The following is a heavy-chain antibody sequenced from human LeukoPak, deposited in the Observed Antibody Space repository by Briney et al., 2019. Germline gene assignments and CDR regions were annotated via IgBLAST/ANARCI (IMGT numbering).Heavy chain of an antibody. CDR2: IYYSGST. D-gene: IGHD2-21*01. CDR3: ARLRGGVGYYYYYMDV. Sequence: PSETLSLTCTVSGGSISSYYWSWIRQPPGKGLEWIGYIYYSGSTSYNPSLKSRVTISVDTSKNQFSLQLNSVTPEDTAVYYCARLRGGVGYYYYYMDVWGKGTTVTVSS. J-gene: IGHJ6*03. CDR1: GGSISSYY. V-gene: IGHV4-59*12.